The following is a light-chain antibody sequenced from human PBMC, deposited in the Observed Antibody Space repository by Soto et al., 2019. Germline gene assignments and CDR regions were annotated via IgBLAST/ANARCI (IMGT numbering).Light chain of an antibody. CDR1: TEAVTSGNY. V-gene: IGLV7-46*01. CDR2: DTS. CDR3: LLSYSGARPYV. J-gene: IGLJ1*01. Sequence: QAVVTQEPSLTVSPGGTVTLTWGSGTEAVTSGNYPYWFQQKPGQAPRTLIYDTSNKHSWTPARFSGSLLGGKAALTLSGAQPEDEAEYYCLLSYSGARPYVFGTGTKLTVL.